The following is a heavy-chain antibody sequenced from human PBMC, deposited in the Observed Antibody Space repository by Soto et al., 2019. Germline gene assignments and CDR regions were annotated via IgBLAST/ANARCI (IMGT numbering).Heavy chain of an antibody. V-gene: IGHV1-3*01. J-gene: IGHJ4*02. Sequence: QVQLVQSGAEVKKPGASVKVSCKASGYTFTSYAMHWVRQAPGQRLEWMGWINAGNGNTKYSQKFQGRVTITRDTSASTAYMELSSLRSEDTAVYYCARSIVVVTAAAYWGPGTLVTGSS. D-gene: IGHD2-21*02. CDR1: GYTFTSYA. CDR2: INAGNGNT. CDR3: ARSIVVVTAAAY.